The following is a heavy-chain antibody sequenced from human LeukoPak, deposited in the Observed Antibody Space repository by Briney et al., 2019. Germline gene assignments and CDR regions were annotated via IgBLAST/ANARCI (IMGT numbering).Heavy chain of an antibody. CDR2: INPNSGGT. CDR3: AKLQLGYDY. D-gene: IGHD5-18*01. CDR1: GYTFTSYY. J-gene: IGHJ4*02. V-gene: IGHV1-2*02. Sequence: ASVKVSCKASGYTFTSYYMRWVRQAPGQGLEWMGWINPNSGGTNYAQKFQGRVPMTRDTSISTAYMELSRLRSDDTAVYYCAKLQLGYDYWGQGTLVTVSS.